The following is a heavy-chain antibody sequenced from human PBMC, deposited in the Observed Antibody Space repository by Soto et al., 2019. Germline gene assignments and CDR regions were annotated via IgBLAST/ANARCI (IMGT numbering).Heavy chain of an antibody. D-gene: IGHD3-10*01. J-gene: IGHJ4*02. V-gene: IGHV3-23*01. CDR2: LTGSSSNI. CDR3: ANGRATYGLLTHDY. Sequence: EVHLLESGGGLVQPGGSLRLSCAASGFSFRNYAMSWVRQAPGKRLEWISTLTGSSSNIYYADSVKGRFAISRDNSRNTLYLQMNSLTAEDTAVYYCANGRATYGLLTHDYWGQGTLVTVSS. CDR1: GFSFRNYA.